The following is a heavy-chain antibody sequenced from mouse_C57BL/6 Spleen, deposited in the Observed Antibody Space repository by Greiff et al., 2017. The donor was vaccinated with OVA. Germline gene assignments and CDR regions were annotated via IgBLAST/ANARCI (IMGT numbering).Heavy chain of an antibody. Sequence: EVQLVESGGGLVQPKGSLKLSCAASGFSFNTYAMNWVRQAPGKGLEWVARIRSKSNNYATYYADSVKDRFTISRDDSESMLYLQMNNLKTEDTAMYDCVRQEIYYDLAWFAYWGQGTLVTVSA. CDR2: IRSKSNNYAT. CDR1: GFSFNTYA. V-gene: IGHV10-1*01. D-gene: IGHD2-4*01. CDR3: VRQEIYYDLAWFAY. J-gene: IGHJ3*01.